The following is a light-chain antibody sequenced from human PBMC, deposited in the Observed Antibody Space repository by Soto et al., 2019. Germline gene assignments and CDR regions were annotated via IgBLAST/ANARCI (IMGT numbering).Light chain of an antibody. Sequence: QSVLTQPASVSGSPGQSITISCTGATSDIGAYNYVSWFQQHPGKAPKLMIYDVSNRPSGVSNRFSGPKSGNTASLTIYGLQPEDEDDYYCFSYTSSSNYALRTGTKVTVL. CDR2: DVS. V-gene: IGLV2-14*01. J-gene: IGLJ1*01. CDR3: FSYTSSSNYA. CDR1: TSDIGAYNY.